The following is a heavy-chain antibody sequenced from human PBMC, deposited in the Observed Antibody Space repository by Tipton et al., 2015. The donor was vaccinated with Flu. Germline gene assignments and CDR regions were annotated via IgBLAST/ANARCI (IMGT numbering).Heavy chain of an antibody. D-gene: IGHD6-6*01. Sequence: QLVQSGGGLVKPSGTLSLTCAVSGGSISSSNWWSWVRQPPGKGLEWIGEIYHSGSTNYNPSLKSRVTMSVDKSKNQFSLKLSSVTAADTAVYYCATKYSNWPYYFDYWGQGTLVTVSS. CDR3: ATKYSNWPYYFDY. V-gene: IGHV4-4*02. J-gene: IGHJ4*02. CDR2: IYHSGST. CDR1: GGSISSSNW.